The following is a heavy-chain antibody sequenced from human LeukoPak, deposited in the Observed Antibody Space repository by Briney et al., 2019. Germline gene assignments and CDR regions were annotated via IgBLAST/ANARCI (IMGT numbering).Heavy chain of an antibody. Sequence: PSETLSLTCTVSGGSISSYYWSWIRQPAGKGLEWIGRIYTSGSPNSNPSLKSRVTMSVDTSKNQFSLKLSSVTAADTAVYYCARENISLLWFGELLGYYFDYWGQGTLVTVSS. CDR3: ARENISLLWFGELLGYYFDY. D-gene: IGHD3-10*01. CDR2: IYTSGSP. J-gene: IGHJ4*02. CDR1: GGSISSYY. V-gene: IGHV4-4*07.